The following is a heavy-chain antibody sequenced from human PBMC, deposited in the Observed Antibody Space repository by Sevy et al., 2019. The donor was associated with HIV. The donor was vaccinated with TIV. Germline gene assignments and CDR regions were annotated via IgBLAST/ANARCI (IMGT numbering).Heavy chain of an antibody. D-gene: IGHD6-13*01. J-gene: IGHJ4*02. Sequence: GESLKISCAASGFIFSSYAMSWVRQAPGKGLEWVSTNSGSGDKTFYADSVKGRFTISRDNSKNTLYLQMNCLRAEDTAVYYCAKSRGIKGGYVLAYWGQGTLVTVSS. V-gene: IGHV3-23*01. CDR1: GFIFSSYA. CDR3: AKSRGIKGGYVLAY. CDR2: NSGSGDKT.